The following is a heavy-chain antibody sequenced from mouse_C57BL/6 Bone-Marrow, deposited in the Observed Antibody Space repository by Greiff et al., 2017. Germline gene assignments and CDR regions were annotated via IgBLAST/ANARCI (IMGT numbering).Heavy chain of an antibody. CDR1: GYTFTSYW. V-gene: IGHV1-61*01. CDR2: IYPSDSET. CDR3: AREDDGYYWNVGCGD. D-gene: IGHD2-3*01. J-gene: IGHJ1*03. Sequence: VQLQQPGAELVRPGSSVKLSCKASGYTFTSYWMDWVKQRPGQGLEWIGNIYPSDSETDYNQKFKDKATLTVDKSSSTAYMQLSSLTSEDSAVYYCAREDDGYYWNVGCGDWGKGPTVT.